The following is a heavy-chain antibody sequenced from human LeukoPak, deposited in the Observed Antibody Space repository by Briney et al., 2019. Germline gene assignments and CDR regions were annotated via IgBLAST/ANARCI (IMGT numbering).Heavy chain of an antibody. CDR3: ARVSGYDCFDY. D-gene: IGHD5-12*01. CDR1: GGSISSGNYY. CDR2: IYYSGST. J-gene: IGHJ4*02. Sequence: PSQTLSLTCTVSGGSISSGNYYWSWVRQHPGKGLEWIGYIYYSGSTYYNPSLESRLTISVDPSKSQFSLRLSSVTAADTAVYHCARVSGYDCFDYWGQGTLVTVSS. V-gene: IGHV4-31*03.